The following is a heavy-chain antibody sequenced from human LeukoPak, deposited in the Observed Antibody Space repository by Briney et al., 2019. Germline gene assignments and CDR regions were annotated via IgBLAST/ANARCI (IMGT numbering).Heavy chain of an antibody. V-gene: IGHV4-39*07. J-gene: IGHJ4*02. Sequence: SETLSLTCTVSGGSISSRDYYWGWIRQPPGKGLEWCGNIYYSGSTYYNPSLKSRVTISVDTSKNQFSLKLSSVTAADTAVYYCAGHQQLVTLFSYWGQGTLVTASS. D-gene: IGHD6-13*01. CDR1: GGSISSRDYY. CDR3: AGHQQLVTLFSY. CDR2: IYYSGST.